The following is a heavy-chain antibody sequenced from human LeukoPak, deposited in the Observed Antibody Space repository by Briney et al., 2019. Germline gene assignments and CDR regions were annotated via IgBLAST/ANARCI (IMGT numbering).Heavy chain of an antibody. CDR2: ISSSGSTI. V-gene: IGHV3-48*03. J-gene: IGHJ3*02. CDR1: GFTFSSYE. D-gene: IGHD6-19*01. CDR3: AKNPVAGTPYAFDI. Sequence: GGSLRLSCAASGFTFSSYEMNWVRQAPGKGLEWVSYISSSGSTIYYADSVKGRFTISRDNSKNTLYLQMNSLRAEDTAVYYCAKNPVAGTPYAFDIWGQGTMVTVSS.